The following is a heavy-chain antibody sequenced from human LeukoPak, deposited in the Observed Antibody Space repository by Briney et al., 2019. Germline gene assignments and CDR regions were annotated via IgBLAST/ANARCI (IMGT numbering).Heavy chain of an antibody. Sequence: PQTLSLTCTVSGGSISSGDYYWSWIRQPPGKGLEWLGYIYYSGSTYYNPSLKSRVTISVDTSKNHFSLKLSSVTAADTAVYYCARELGYCSSTSCYESYFDYWGQGTLVTVSS. D-gene: IGHD2-2*01. CDR1: GGSISSGDYY. CDR3: ARELGYCSSTSCYESYFDY. V-gene: IGHV4-30-4*08. CDR2: IYYSGST. J-gene: IGHJ4*02.